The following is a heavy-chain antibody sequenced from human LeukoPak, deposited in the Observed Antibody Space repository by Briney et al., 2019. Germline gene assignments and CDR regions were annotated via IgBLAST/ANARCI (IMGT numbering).Heavy chain of an antibody. Sequence: SVKVSCKASGGTFSSCAISWVQQAPGQGLEWMGGIIPIFGTANYAQKFQGRVTITADESMSTAYMELSSLRSEDTAVYYCARAPLDDYGDYGANYYYYGMDVWGQGTTVTVSS. D-gene: IGHD4-17*01. J-gene: IGHJ6*02. CDR2: IIPIFGTA. CDR1: GGTFSSCA. V-gene: IGHV1-69*01. CDR3: ARAPLDDYGDYGANYYYYGMDV.